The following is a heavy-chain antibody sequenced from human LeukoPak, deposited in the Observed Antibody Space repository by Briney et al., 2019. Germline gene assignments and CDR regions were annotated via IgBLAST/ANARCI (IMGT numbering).Heavy chain of an antibody. CDR1: GFTFDDYA. Sequence: PGGSLRLSCAASGFTFDDYAMHRVRQAPGKGLEWVSLISGDGGSTYYADSVKGRFTISRDNSKNPLYLQMNSLRTEDTALYYCAKDQSAYSIVATHWGQGTLVTVSS. D-gene: IGHD5-12*01. V-gene: IGHV3-43*02. J-gene: IGHJ4*02. CDR3: AKDQSAYSIVATH. CDR2: ISGDGGST.